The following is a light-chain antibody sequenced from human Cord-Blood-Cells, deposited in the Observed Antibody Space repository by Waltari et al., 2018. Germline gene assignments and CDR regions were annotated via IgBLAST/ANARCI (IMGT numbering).Light chain of an antibody. CDR1: QSISSW. V-gene: IGKV1-5*03. Sequence: DIQMTQSPSTMSASVGGRVTITCRASQSISSWLAWYQQKPGKAPKLLIYKASSLESGVPSRFSGSGSGTEFTLTISSLQPDDFATYYCQQYNSYSPYTFGQGTKLEIK. CDR2: KAS. CDR3: QQYNSYSPYT. J-gene: IGKJ2*01.